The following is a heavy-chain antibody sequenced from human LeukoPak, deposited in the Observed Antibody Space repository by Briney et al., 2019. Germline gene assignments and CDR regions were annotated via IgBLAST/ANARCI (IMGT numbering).Heavy chain of an antibody. V-gene: IGHV4-34*01. CDR2: INHSGST. CDR1: GGSFSGYY. Sequence: SETLSLTCAVYGGSFSGYYWSWIRQPPGKGLEWIGEINHSGSTNYNPSLRSRVTISVDTSKNQFSLKLSSVTAADTAVYYCARVGFKYSSGWYPPDYFDYWGQGTLVTVSS. CDR3: ARVGFKYSSGWYPPDYFDY. J-gene: IGHJ4*02. D-gene: IGHD6-19*01.